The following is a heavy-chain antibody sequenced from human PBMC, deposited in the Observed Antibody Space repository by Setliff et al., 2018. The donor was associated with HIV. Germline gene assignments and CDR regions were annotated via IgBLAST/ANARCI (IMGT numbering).Heavy chain of an antibody. D-gene: IGHD3-22*01. CDR1: GFTFSSYS. CDR3: ARDREYYDSSGSYYFDY. Sequence: GGSLRLSCAASGFTFSSYSMHWVRQAPGKGLEWVAVIWYDGSNKYYADSVKGRFTISRDNAKNTVYLQLTSLRAEDTAVYYCARDREYYDSSGSYYFDYWGQGTLVTVSS. V-gene: IGHV3-33*01. J-gene: IGHJ4*02. CDR2: IWYDGSNK.